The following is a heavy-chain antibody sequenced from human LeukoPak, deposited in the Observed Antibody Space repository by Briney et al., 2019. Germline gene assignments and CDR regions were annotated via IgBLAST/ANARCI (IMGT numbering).Heavy chain of an antibody. CDR3: ARAKRNGFDI. J-gene: IGHJ3*02. CDR1: GFTFGSYS. CDR2: ISSSSSTI. Sequence: PGGSLRLSCAASGFTFGSYSMNWVRQAPGKGLEWVSYISSSSSTIYYADSVKGRFTISRDNAMNSVYLQMNSLRAEDTAVYYCARAKRNGFDIWGQGTMVTVSS. V-gene: IGHV3-48*01.